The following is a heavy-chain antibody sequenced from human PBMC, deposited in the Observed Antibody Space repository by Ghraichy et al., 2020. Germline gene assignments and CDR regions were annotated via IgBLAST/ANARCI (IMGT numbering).Heavy chain of an antibody. V-gene: IGHV1-18*04. CDR2: ISAYNGNT. CDR1: GYTFTSYG. J-gene: IGHJ5*02. D-gene: IGHD6-6*01. CDR3: ARAGSIAARREGLWWFDP. Sequence: ASVKVSCKASGYTFTSYGISWVRQAPGQGLEWMGWISAYNGNTNYAQKLQGRVTMTTDTSTSTAYMELRSLRSDDTAVYYCARAGSIAARREGLWWFDPWGQGTLVTVSS.